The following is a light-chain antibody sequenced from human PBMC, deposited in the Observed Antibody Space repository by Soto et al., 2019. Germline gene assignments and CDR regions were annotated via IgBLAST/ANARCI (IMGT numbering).Light chain of an antibody. CDR1: SSDVGGYNY. CDR3: SSYTSSSTPPYV. V-gene: IGLV2-14*01. Sequence: QSVLTQPASVSGSPGQSITISCTGTSSDVGGYNYVSWYQQHPGKAPKLMIYDVSNRPSGVSNRFSGSKSGNTASLTSSGLQDEDEADYYCSSYTSSSTPPYVFGTGTKVTVL. J-gene: IGLJ1*01. CDR2: DVS.